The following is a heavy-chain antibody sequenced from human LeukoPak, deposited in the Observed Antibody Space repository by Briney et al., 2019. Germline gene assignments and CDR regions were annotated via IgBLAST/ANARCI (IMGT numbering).Heavy chain of an antibody. CDR1: GFTFSSYS. Sequence: GGSLRLSCAASGFTFSSYSMNWVRQAPGKGLEWVSSISISSSSYIYYADSVKGRFTISRDNAKNSLYLQMNSLRAEDTAVYYCARDGPNDILSGFVYYMDVWGKGTTVTVSS. J-gene: IGHJ6*03. CDR2: ISISSSSYI. V-gene: IGHV3-21*01. D-gene: IGHD3-9*01. CDR3: ARDGPNDILSGFVYYMDV.